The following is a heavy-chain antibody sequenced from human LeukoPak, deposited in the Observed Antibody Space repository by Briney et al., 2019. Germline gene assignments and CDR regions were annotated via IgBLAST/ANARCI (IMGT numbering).Heavy chain of an antibody. J-gene: IGHJ6*03. V-gene: IGHV4-59*11. CDR3: ARTPVYYDFWSGYFPVDYYYYYMDV. D-gene: IGHD3-3*01. CDR2: IYYSGST. Sequence: PSETLSLTCTVSGGSISSHYWSWIRQPPGKGLEWIGYIYYSGSTNYNPSLKSRVTISVDTSKNQFSLKLSSVTAADTAVYYCARTPVYYDFWSGYFPVDYYYYYMDVWGKGTTVTVSS. CDR1: GGSISSHY.